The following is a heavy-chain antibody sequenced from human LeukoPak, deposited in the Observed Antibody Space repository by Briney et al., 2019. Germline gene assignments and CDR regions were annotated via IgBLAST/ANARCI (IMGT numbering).Heavy chain of an antibody. CDR1: GFTFSSYA. J-gene: IGHJ4*02. D-gene: IGHD4-17*01. CDR2: ITAGGGST. CDR3: AKDADTVPYYFAY. V-gene: IGHV3-23*01. Sequence: GGSLRLSCAASGFTFSSYAMSWVRQAPGMGLEWVSGITAGGGSTYYADSVKGRFTISRDNSKSTLYLQMNSLRAEDTAVYYCAKDADTVPYYFAYWGQGTLVTVSS.